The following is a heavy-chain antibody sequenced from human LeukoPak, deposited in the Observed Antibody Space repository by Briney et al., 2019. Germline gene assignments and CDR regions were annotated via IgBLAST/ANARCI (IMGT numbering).Heavy chain of an antibody. V-gene: IGHV3-64D*09. D-gene: IGHD3-10*01. CDR3: VKDPFFLGITMVRGVIITGENAFDI. J-gene: IGHJ3*02. Sequence: PGGSLRLSCSASGFTFSSYAMHWVRQAPGKGLEYVSAISSNGGSTYYADSVKGRFTISRDNSKNTLYLQMSSLRAEDTAVYYCVKDPFFLGITMVRGVIITGENAFDIWGQGTMVTVSS. CDR1: GFTFSSYA. CDR2: ISSNGGST.